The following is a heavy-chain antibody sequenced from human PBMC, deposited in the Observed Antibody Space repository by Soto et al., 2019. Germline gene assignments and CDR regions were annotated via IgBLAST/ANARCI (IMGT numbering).Heavy chain of an antibody. CDR2: IWYDGSNK. J-gene: IGHJ4*02. V-gene: IGHV3-33*01. Sequence: PGGSLRLSCAASGFTFSSYGMHWVRQAPGKGLEWVAVIWYDGSNKYYADSVKGRFTISRDNSKNTLYLQMNSLRAEDTAVYYCARGHPLLKGAANLHLDYWGQGPLVTVSS. CDR1: GFTFSSYG. D-gene: IGHD1-26*01. CDR3: ARGHPLLKGAANLHLDY.